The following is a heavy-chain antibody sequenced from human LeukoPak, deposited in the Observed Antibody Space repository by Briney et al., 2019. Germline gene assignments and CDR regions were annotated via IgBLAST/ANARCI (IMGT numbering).Heavy chain of an antibody. D-gene: IGHD6-19*01. V-gene: IGHV3-11*01. CDR2: ISSSGSTI. CDR1: GFTFSDYY. CDR3: ARDYSFSSGWSVGFDY. J-gene: IGHJ4*02. Sequence: GGSLRLSCAASGFTFSDYYMSWIRQAPGKGLEWVSYISSSGSTIYYADSVKGRFTIFRDNAKNSLYLQMNSLRAEDTAVYYCARDYSFSSGWSVGFDYWGQGTLVTVSS.